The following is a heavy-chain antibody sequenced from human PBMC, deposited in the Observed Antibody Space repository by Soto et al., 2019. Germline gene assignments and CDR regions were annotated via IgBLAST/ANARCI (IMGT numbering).Heavy chain of an antibody. D-gene: IGHD2-2*01. CDR1: GFTFSNFA. Sequence: GGSLRLSCAASGFTFSNFAMSWVRQAPGKGLEWVSAISGSGGTTYYADSVKGRFTISRDNSKNTLYLQMNSLRAEDTAVYYCANLDLPGAVGIRYFQYWGQGTLVTVSS. CDR3: ANLDLPGAVGIRYFQY. J-gene: IGHJ4*02. V-gene: IGHV3-23*01. CDR2: ISGSGGTT.